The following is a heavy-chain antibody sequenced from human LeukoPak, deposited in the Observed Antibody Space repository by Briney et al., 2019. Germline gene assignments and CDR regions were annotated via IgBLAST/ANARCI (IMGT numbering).Heavy chain of an antibody. CDR1: GFTFSSYW. Sequence: GGSLRLSCAASGFTFSSYWMHWVRQAPGKGLEWVSRINSDGSSTSYADSVKGRFTISRDNAKNTLYLQMNSLRAEDTAVYYCARAYCSGGSCYRAHYYYYYMDVWGKGTTVTVSS. J-gene: IGHJ6*03. D-gene: IGHD2-15*01. V-gene: IGHV3-74*01. CDR3: ARAYCSGGSCYRAHYYYYYMDV. CDR2: INSDGSST.